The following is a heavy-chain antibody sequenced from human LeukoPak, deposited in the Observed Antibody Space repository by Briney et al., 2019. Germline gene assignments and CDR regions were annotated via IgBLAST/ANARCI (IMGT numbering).Heavy chain of an antibody. Sequence: TGGSLRLSCAASGFTLTSYNMNWVRQAPGKGLEWVSSITSSSSYIYYADSVKGRFTISRGNAKNSLYLQMDSLRVEDTAVYYCARDPYSGNYGAYYYYYMDVWGKGTTVTISS. J-gene: IGHJ6*03. V-gene: IGHV3-21*06. D-gene: IGHD1-26*01. CDR3: ARDPYSGNYGAYYYYYMDV. CDR2: ITSSSSYI. CDR1: GFTLTSYN.